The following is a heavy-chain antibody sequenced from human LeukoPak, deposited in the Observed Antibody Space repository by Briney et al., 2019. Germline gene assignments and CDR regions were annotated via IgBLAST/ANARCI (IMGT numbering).Heavy chain of an antibody. CDR2: ISDSGRDT. J-gene: IGHJ4*02. CDR3: AKRVPYSSSSVYFDY. Sequence: GGSLRLSCAASGFTFSSYGMSWVRQAPGKGLEWVSAISDSGRDTYFADSVKGHFTISRDNSKNALYLQMNSLRAEDSAIYYCAKRVPYSSSSVYFDYWGQGTLVTVSS. V-gene: IGHV3-23*01. CDR1: GFTFSSYG. D-gene: IGHD6-6*01.